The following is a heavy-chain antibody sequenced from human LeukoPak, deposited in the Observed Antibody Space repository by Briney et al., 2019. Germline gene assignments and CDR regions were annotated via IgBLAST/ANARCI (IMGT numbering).Heavy chain of an antibody. J-gene: IGHJ6*03. CDR3: ARAGEMRYMDV. V-gene: IGHV3-48*03. CDR1: GSTFSSYE. Sequence: GGSLRLSCAASGSTFSSYEMNWVRQAPGKGLEWVSYISSSGSTIYYADSAKGRFTISRDNAKNSLYLQMNSLRAEDTAVYYCARAGEMRYMDVWGKGTAVAVS. CDR2: ISSSGSTI. D-gene: IGHD5-24*01.